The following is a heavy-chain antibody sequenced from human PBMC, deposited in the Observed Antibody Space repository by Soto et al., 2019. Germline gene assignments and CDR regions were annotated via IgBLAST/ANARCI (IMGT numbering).Heavy chain of an antibody. D-gene: IGHD6-19*01. J-gene: IGHJ5*02. CDR1: GGTFSSYA. Sequence: RASVKVSCKASGGTFSSYAVSWVRQAPGQGLEWMGGIIPIFGTANYAQKFQGRVTITADKSTSTAYMELSSLRSEDTAVYYCARGYSSGWYGWFDPWGQGTLVTVSS. CDR2: IIPIFGTA. CDR3: ARGYSSGWYGWFDP. V-gene: IGHV1-69*06.